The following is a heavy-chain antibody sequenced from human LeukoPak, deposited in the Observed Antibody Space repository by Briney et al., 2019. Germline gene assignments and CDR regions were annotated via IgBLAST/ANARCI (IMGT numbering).Heavy chain of an antibody. Sequence: PGGSLRLSCAASGFTFSSYSMNWVRQAPGKGLEWVSSISSSSSYIYYADSVKGRFTISRDNAKNSLYLQMNSLRAEDTAVYYCARAAHDSSGYYYYFDYWGQGTLVTVSS. J-gene: IGHJ4*02. CDR3: ARAAHDSSGYYYYFDY. D-gene: IGHD3-22*01. CDR1: GFTFSSYS. V-gene: IGHV3-21*01. CDR2: ISSSSSYI.